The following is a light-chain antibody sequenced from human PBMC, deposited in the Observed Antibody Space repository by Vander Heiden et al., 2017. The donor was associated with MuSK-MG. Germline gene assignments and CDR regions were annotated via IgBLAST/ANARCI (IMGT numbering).Light chain of an antibody. J-gene: IGKJ4*01. CDR1: QGISSY. Sequence: AIRMTQSPSSFSASTGDRVTITCRASQGISSYLAWYQQKPGKAPKLLIYAASTLQSGVPSQFSGSGSGTAFTLTISCLQSEDFPTYYCQQYYSYPRTFGGGTKVEIK. V-gene: IGKV1-8*01. CDR2: AAS. CDR3: QQYYSYPRT.